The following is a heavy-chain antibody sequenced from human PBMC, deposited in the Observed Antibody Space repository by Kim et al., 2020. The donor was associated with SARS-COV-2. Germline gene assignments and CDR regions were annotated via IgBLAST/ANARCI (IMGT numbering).Heavy chain of an antibody. V-gene: IGHV3-64D*09. CDR1: GFTFSSYA. CDR2: ISSNGGST. CDR3: VKVEWESYYYYYGMDV. J-gene: IGHJ6*02. D-gene: IGHD1-26*01. Sequence: GGSLRLSCSASGFTFSSYAMHWVRQAPGKGLEYVSAISSNGGSTYYADSVKGRFTISRDNSKNTLYLQMSSLRAEDTAVYYCVKVEWESYYYYYGMDVWGQGTTVTVSS.